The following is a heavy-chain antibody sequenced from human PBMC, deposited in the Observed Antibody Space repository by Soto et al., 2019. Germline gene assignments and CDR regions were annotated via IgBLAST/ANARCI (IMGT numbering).Heavy chain of an antibody. V-gene: IGHV4-39*02. CDR2: SYYSGTS. CDR3: TRRYNWNDYYFDP. CDR1: GGSIRVQSYY. Sequence: SETLSLTCTVSGGSIRVQSYYWTWIRQTPGKGLEWVGSSYYSGTSYFNPALKGRVTISVDTSTNHFSLRLTSVTAADTAVYFCTRRYNWNDYYFDPWGQGTLVTVSS. J-gene: IGHJ5*02. D-gene: IGHD1-20*01.